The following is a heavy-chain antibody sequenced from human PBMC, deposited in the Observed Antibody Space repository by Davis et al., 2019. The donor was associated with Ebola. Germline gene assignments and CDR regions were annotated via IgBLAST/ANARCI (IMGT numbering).Heavy chain of an antibody. CDR3: AKDSRPYSSGWYTYYGMDV. CDR2: ISWNSGSI. J-gene: IGHJ6*02. Sequence: PGGSLRLSCAASGFTFSSYAMHWVRQAPGKGLEWVSGISWNSGSIGYADSVKGRFTISRDNAKNSLYLQMNSLRAEDTALYYCAKDSRPYSSGWYTYYGMDVWGQGTTVTVSS. V-gene: IGHV3-9*01. CDR1: GFTFSSYA. D-gene: IGHD6-19*01.